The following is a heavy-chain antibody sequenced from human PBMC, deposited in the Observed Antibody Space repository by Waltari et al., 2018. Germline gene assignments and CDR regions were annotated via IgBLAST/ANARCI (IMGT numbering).Heavy chain of an antibody. D-gene: IGHD6-13*01. V-gene: IGHV1-2*02. CDR3: ARVRAGYSSN. CDR2: IHPHSGGT. CDR1: GYTFTDYY. Sequence: QVQLVQSGAEVKKPGASVKVSCKASGYTFTDYYMHWVRQAPGTGLEWMGWIHPHSGGTKSAQKFQGSVTMARDTSISTVYLELTRLRSDDTAVYYCARVRAGYSSNWGQGTLVTVSS. J-gene: IGHJ4*02.